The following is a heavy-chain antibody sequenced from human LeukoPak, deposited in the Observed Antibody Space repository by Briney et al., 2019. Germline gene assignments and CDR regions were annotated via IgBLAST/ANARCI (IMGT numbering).Heavy chain of an antibody. D-gene: IGHD1-1*01. V-gene: IGHV3-9*01. CDR3: ARDHPSNWNDDHFDY. Sequence: GRSLRLSCAASGLTFDDYAMHWVRQAPGKGLEWVSGISWNSGSIGYADSVKGRFTISRDNAKNSLYLQMNSLRDEDTAVYYCARDHPSNWNDDHFDYWGQGTLVTVSS. CDR1: GLTFDDYA. CDR2: ISWNSGSI. J-gene: IGHJ4*02.